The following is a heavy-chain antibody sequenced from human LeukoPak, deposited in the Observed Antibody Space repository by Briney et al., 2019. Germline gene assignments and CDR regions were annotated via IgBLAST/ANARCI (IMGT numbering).Heavy chain of an antibody. Sequence: SVKVSCKASGGTFSSYAISWVRQAPGQELEWMGGIIPIFGTANYAQKFQGRVTITADKSTSTAYMELSSLRSEDTAVYYCATDRYSSGWSPNWGQGTLVTVSS. J-gene: IGHJ4*02. CDR2: IIPIFGTA. V-gene: IGHV1-69*06. CDR1: GGTFSSYA. CDR3: ATDRYSSGWSPN. D-gene: IGHD6-19*01.